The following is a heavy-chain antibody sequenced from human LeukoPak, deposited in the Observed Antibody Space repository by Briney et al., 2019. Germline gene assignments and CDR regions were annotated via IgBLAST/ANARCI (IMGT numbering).Heavy chain of an antibody. D-gene: IGHD3-22*01. CDR1: GYTFTSYA. CDR2: INVGNGNT. Sequence: ASVKVSCKASGYTFTSYAMHWVRQAPGQRLEWMGWINVGNGNTKYSQEFQGRVTITRDTSASTAYMELSSLRSEDMAVYYCARGPGGYYYDIPLWGQGTLVTVSS. J-gene: IGHJ4*02. V-gene: IGHV1-3*03. CDR3: ARGPGGYYYDIPL.